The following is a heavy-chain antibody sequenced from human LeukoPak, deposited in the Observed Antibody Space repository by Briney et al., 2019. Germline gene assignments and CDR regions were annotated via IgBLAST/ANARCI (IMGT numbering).Heavy chain of an antibody. J-gene: IGHJ6*03. CDR2: ISSTSTFI. CDR1: GFTFSRYS. Sequence: GGSLRLSCAASGFTFSRYSMNWVRQAPGKGLEWVASISSTSTFIYSADSVKGPFTISRDTAKNSLFLQMNSLRAEDTAIYYCARDYFDSSDYPQTYYYYYMHVWGKGTTVTVSS. D-gene: IGHD3-22*01. CDR3: ARDYFDSSDYPQTYYYYYMHV. V-gene: IGHV3-21*01.